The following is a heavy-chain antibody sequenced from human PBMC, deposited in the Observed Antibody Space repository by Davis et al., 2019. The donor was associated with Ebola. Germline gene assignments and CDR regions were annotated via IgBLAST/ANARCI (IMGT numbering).Heavy chain of an antibody. CDR2: IIPILGIA. Sequence: SVKVSCKASGGTFSSYAISWVRQAPGQGLEWMGRIIPILGIANYAQKLQGRVTMTTDTSTSTAYMELRSLRSDDTAVYYCARTYYYDSSGYYRGPYYFDYWGQGTLVTVSS. J-gene: IGHJ4*02. CDR3: ARTYYYDSSGYYRGPYYFDY. CDR1: GGTFSSYA. D-gene: IGHD3-22*01. V-gene: IGHV1-69*04.